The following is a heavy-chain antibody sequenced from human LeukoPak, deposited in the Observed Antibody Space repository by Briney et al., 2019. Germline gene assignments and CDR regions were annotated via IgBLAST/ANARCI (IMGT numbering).Heavy chain of an antibody. D-gene: IGHD6-19*01. CDR2: ISGSGGST. V-gene: IGHV3-23*01. CDR3: AKMPVSYSSGWSNFDY. Sequence: GGSLRLSCAASGFTFSSYAMSWVRQAPEKGLEWVSGISGSGGSTYHADSVKGRFTISRDNSKNTLYLQMNSLRAEDTAVYYCAKMPVSYSSGWSNFDYWGQGTLVTVSS. CDR1: GFTFSSYA. J-gene: IGHJ4*02.